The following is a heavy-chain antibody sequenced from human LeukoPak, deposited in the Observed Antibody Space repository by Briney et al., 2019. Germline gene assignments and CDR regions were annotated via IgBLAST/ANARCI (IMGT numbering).Heavy chain of an antibody. Sequence: SGTLSLTCAVYVGSFSGYYWSWIRQPPGKGLEWIGEIYRSGSTNYTSSLKSRVTISIDNSKNQFSLKLSSVNAADTAVYYCAKSYYGAGSHCCHMDVWGKGTTITVS. J-gene: IGHJ6*03. CDR2: IYRSGST. CDR3: AKSYYGAGSHCCHMDV. V-gene: IGHV4-34*01. D-gene: IGHD3-10*01. CDR1: VGSFSGYY.